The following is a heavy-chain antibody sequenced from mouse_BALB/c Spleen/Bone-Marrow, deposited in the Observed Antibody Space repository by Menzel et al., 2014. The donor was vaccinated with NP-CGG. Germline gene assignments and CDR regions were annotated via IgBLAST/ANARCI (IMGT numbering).Heavy chain of an antibody. Sequence: VMLVESGPGLVAPSQSLSITCTVSGFPLTSYGVHWVRQPPGKALEWLGVIWAGGSTNYNSALMSRLSISKDNSKSQVFLKMNSLQTDDTAMYYCARVIRYESYFDYWGQGTTLTVSS. V-gene: IGHV2-9*02. CDR3: ARVIRYESYFDY. CDR2: IWAGGST. CDR1: GFPLTSYG. J-gene: IGHJ2*01. D-gene: IGHD2-14*01.